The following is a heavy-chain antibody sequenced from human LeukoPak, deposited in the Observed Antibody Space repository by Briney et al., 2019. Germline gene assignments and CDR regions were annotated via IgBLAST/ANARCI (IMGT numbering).Heavy chain of an antibody. CDR3: TKDARTCHSSGCWKPSDY. V-gene: IGHV3-74*01. CDR1: GFYFRTYW. Sequence: GGSLRLSCAASGFYFRTYWMNWVREGTGKWLIWVSRINSDGTGTYADSVKGRFTISRDNANNMLYLQMNSLTADDTAVYYCTKDARTCHSSGCWKPSDYWGQGALVTVSS. J-gene: IGHJ4*02. D-gene: IGHD3-22*01. CDR2: INSDGTGT.